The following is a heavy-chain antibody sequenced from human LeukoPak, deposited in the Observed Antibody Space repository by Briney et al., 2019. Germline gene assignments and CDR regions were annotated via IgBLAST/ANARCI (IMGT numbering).Heavy chain of an antibody. CDR1: GGSISSYY. D-gene: IGHD1-26*01. V-gene: IGHV4-59*12. J-gene: IGHJ4*02. CDR3: ARVGETAFDY. Sequence: PSETLSLTCTVSGGSISSYYWSWIRQPPGKGLEWIGYIYYSGSTSYNPSLKSRVTISVDKSKNQVSLKLTSVTAADTAVYYCARVGETAFDYWGQGTLVTVSS. CDR2: IYYSGST.